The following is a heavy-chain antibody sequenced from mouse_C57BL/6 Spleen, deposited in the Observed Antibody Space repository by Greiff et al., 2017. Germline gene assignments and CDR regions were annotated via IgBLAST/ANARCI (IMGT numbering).Heavy chain of an antibody. D-gene: IGHD4-1*01. J-gene: IGHJ2*01. CDR2: IDPSDSYT. CDR1: GYTFTSYW. Sequence: QVQLQQPGAELVKPGASVKLSCKASGYTFTSYWMQWVKQRPGQGLEWIGEIDPSDSYTNYNQKFKGKATLTVDTSSSTAYMQLSSLTSADSAVYYCASGTVDYWGQGTTLTVSS. V-gene: IGHV1-50*01. CDR3: ASGTVDY.